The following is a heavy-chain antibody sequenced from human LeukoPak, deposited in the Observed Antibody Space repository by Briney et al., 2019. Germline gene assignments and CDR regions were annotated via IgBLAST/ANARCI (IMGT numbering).Heavy chain of an antibody. CDR2: MNPNSGNT. Sequence: ASVKVSCKASGGTFSSYAINWVRQATGQGLEWMGWMNPNSGNTGYAQKFQGRVTMTRNISISTAYMELSSLRSEDTAVYYCASRDGYNNFDYWGQGTLVTVSS. CDR3: ASRDGYNNFDY. D-gene: IGHD5-24*01. CDR1: GGTFSSYA. V-gene: IGHV1-8*02. J-gene: IGHJ4*02.